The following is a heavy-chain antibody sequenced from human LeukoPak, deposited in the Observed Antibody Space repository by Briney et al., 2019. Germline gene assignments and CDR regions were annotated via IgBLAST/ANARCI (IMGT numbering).Heavy chain of an antibody. CDR2: IYPANSDT. D-gene: IGHD3-22*01. J-gene: IGHJ3*02. CDR3: ARYHSNSSGYYALDI. CDR1: GYIFTTYW. V-gene: IGHV5-51*01. Sequence: GESLQSSCKGSGYIFTTYWIAWVRQMPGKGLEWMGIIYPANSDTRYSPSFQGQVTISADKSISTASLQWSSLGASDTAIYYCARYHSNSSGYYALDIWGQGTIVTVFS.